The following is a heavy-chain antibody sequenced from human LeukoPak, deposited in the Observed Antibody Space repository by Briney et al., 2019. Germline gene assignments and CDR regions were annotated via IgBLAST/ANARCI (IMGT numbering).Heavy chain of an antibody. D-gene: IGHD2/OR15-2a*01. CDR3: AKDSAKKYDDY. V-gene: IGHV3-23*01. CDR2: ISGSDGST. J-gene: IGHJ4*02. CDR1: GFTFSSSA. Sequence: GGSLRLSCAASGFTFSSSAMSWVRLAPGKGLEWVSGISGSDGSTYYADSVKGRFTISRDNSKNTLFLQMNSLRAEDTAVYYCAKDSAKKYDDYWGQGTLVTVSS.